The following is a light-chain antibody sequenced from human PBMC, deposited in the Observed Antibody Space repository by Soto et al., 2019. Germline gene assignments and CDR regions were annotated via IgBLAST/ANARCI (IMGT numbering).Light chain of an antibody. J-gene: IGKJ2*02. CDR1: QDIRTY. V-gene: IGKV1-27*01. Sequence: DIPMTQSPSSLSTSVGDRGTITCRESQDIRTYLNWYQQKQGKVPNFXIYAASPLQSGVPSRFSASGSGTDFTLTISSLQPEDIATYYCQKYNSGPCTFGQGTKVDIK. CDR2: AAS. CDR3: QKYNSGPCT.